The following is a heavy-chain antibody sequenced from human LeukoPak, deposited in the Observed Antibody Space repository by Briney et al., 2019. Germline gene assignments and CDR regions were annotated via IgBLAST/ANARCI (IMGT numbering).Heavy chain of an antibody. D-gene: IGHD6-6*01. V-gene: IGHV4-30-4*01. CDR2: IYYSGST. Sequence: PSQTLSLTCTVSGGSISSGDYYWSWIRQPPGKGLEWIGYIYYSGSTYYNPSLKSRVTISVDTSKNQFSLKLSSVTAADAAVYYCAREGTWYSSSARRAFDIWGQGTMVTVSS. J-gene: IGHJ3*02. CDR1: GGSISSGDYY. CDR3: AREGTWYSSSARRAFDI.